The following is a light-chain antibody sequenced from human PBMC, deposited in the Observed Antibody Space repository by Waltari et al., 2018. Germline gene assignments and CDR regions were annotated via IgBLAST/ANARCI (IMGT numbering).Light chain of an antibody. V-gene: IGLV2-14*01. CDR3: CAYTSSHTGV. Sequence: QSALTQPASVSGSPGQSIPISCTGTSSDDGDYNSVSWYQQHPGKVPKLMIFEVTKRPLGLSNRLFGAKSGTTPALKISGPQAEDEAGYYCCAYTSSHTGVCGGGTKLTVL. J-gene: IGLJ2*01. CDR2: EVT. CDR1: SSDDGDYNS.